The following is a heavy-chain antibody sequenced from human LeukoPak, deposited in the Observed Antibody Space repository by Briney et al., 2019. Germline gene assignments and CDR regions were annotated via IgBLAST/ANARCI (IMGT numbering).Heavy chain of an antibody. CDR2: ISYDGSNK. Sequence: GGSLRLSCATSGFTFRSFGMHWVRQAPGKGLEWVALISYDGSNKYYVDSVKGRFTISRDNSKNTLYLQMNSLRAEDTAVYCCAKSEGHTEPYWGQGTLVTVSS. CDR3: AKSEGHTEPY. J-gene: IGHJ4*02. V-gene: IGHV3-30*18. CDR1: GFTFRSFG. D-gene: IGHD1-14*01.